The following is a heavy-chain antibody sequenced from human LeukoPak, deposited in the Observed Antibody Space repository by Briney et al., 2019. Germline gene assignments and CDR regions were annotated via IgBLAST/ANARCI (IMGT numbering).Heavy chain of an antibody. Sequence: GASVKVSCKASGYTFTGYYMHWVRQAPGQGLEWMGWINPNSGGTNYAQKFQGRVTMTRDTSISTAYMELSRLRSDDTAVYYCARDPSGYYYYYYMDVWGKGTTVTISS. J-gene: IGHJ6*03. CDR3: ARDPSGYYYYYYMDV. CDR1: GYTFTGYY. CDR2: INPNSGGT. D-gene: IGHD6-25*01. V-gene: IGHV1-2*02.